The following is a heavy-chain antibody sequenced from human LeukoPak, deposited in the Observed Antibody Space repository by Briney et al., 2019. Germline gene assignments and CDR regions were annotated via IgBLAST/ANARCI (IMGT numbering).Heavy chain of an antibody. D-gene: IGHD3-16*01. CDR2: IWSDGSNK. J-gene: IGHJ4*02. Sequence: GRSLRLSCAASGFTFSGSGMHWVRQAPGKGLEWVAVIWSDGSNKYYADSVKGRFTISRDNSKNTVYLQMNSLSAEDTAVYYCAREGGSYLYGYFDYWGQGTVVTVSA. CDR1: GFTFSGSG. CDR3: AREGGSYLYGYFDY. V-gene: IGHV3-33*01.